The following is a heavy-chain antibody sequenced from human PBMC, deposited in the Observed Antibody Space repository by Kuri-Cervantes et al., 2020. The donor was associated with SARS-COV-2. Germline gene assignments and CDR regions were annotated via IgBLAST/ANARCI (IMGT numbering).Heavy chain of an antibody. D-gene: IGHD6-19*01. CDR2: INAVNGNT. CDR1: GYIFTNYA. J-gene: IGHJ3*02. Sequence: ASVKVSCKASGYIFTNYALHWVRQAPGQRLEWMGWINAVNGNTKYSQKFQGRVTITRDTSASTAYMELSSLRSEDTALYYCARDRGSQWLAFYDVFDIWGQGTMVTVSS. CDR3: ARDRGSQWLAFYDVFDI. V-gene: IGHV1-3*01.